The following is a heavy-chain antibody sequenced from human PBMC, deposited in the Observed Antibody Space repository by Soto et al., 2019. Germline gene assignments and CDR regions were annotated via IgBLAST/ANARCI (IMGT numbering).Heavy chain of an antibody. Sequence: GGSLRLSCTASGFTFSSHAMTWVRQAPGKGLEWVSGLSDSGGSIYYADSVKGRFTIFRDNSMNTLYLQMNTLRAEDTALYYCAKVSSSWYAGFFDLWGQGTLVTVSS. V-gene: IGHV3-23*01. J-gene: IGHJ4*02. CDR2: LSDSGGSI. D-gene: IGHD6-13*01. CDR1: GFTFSSHA. CDR3: AKVSSSWYAGFFDL.